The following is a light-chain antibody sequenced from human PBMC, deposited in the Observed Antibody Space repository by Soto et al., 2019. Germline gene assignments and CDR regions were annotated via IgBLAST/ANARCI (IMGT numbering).Light chain of an antibody. CDR1: QSISSY. CDR2: DAT. J-gene: IGKJ1*01. Sequence: DIQMTQSPSSLSASVGDRVTITCRASQSISSYLNWYQQRPGKAPNLLIYDATRLHSGVPPRFSGSGYGTDFTLTITSLQLGDFATYYCQQSDVSPRTFGQGTKVDIK. V-gene: IGKV1-39*01. CDR3: QQSDVSPRT.